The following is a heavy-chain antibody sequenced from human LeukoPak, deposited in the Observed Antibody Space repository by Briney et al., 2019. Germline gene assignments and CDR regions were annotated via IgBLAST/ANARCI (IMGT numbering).Heavy chain of an antibody. D-gene: IGHD3-22*01. CDR1: GFTFSSYG. CDR2: IRYDGSNK. J-gene: IGHJ4*02. Sequence: PGGSLRLSCATSGFTFSSYGMHWVRQAPGKGLEWVAFIRYDGSNKYYADSVKGRFTISRDNSKNTLYLQMNSLRAEDTAVYYCAKDCNYDSSGYSVGPGDYWGQGTLVTVSS. V-gene: IGHV3-30*02. CDR3: AKDCNYDSSGYSVGPGDY.